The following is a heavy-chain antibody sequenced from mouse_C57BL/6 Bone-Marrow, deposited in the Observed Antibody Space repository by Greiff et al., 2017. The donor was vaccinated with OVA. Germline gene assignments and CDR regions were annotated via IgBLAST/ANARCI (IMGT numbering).Heavy chain of an antibody. V-gene: IGHV1-61*01. CDR2: IYPSDSET. CDR3: ARDTTGRFDY. D-gene: IGHD1-1*01. CDR1: GYTFTSYW. Sequence: QVQLQQPGAELVRPGSSVKLSCKASGYTFTSYWMDWVKQRPGQGLEWIGNIYPSDSETHYNQKFKDKATLTVDTSSSTAYMQLSSLTSEDSAVYYCARDTTGRFDYWGQGTTLTVSS. J-gene: IGHJ2*01.